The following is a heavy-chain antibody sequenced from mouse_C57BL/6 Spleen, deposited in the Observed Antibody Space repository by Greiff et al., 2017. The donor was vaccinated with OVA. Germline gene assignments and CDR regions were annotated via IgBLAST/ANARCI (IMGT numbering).Heavy chain of an antibody. CDR2: ISSGSSTI. CDR1: GFTFSDYG. J-gene: IGHJ4*01. V-gene: IGHV5-17*01. Sequence: EVKLVESGGGLVKPGGSLKLSCAASGFTFSDYGMHWVRQAPEKGLEWVAYISSGSSTIYYADTVKGRFTISRDNAKNTLFLQMTSLRSEDTAMYYCARSIYYAMDYWGQGTSVTVSS. CDR3: ARSIYYAMDY.